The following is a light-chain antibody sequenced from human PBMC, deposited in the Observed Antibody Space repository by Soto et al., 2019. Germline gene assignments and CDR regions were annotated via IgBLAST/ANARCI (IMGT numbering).Light chain of an antibody. V-gene: IGKV3-20*01. CDR2: GAS. J-gene: IGKJ5*01. CDR3: KQFDDSVT. Sequence: EIVLTQSPGTLSLSPGERATLSCRASHSVSRTYLAWYQQKPGQAPRLLIYGASDRATGTPDRFSGSGSGTDFTLTISRLEPEDSAVYYCKQFDDSVTFGQGTRLDIK. CDR1: HSVSRTY.